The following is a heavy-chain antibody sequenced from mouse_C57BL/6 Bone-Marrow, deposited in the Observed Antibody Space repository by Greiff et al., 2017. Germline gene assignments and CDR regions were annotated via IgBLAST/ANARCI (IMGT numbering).Heavy chain of an antibody. D-gene: IGHD3-2*02. CDR2: IDPSDSYT. CDR1: GYTFTSYW. CDR3: ARGDSSGSLAY. J-gene: IGHJ3*01. V-gene: IGHV1-69*01. Sequence: VQLQQPGAELVMPGASVKLSCKASGYTFTSYWMHWVKQRPGQGLEWIGEIDPSDSYTNYNQKFKGKSTLTVDKSSSTAYMQLSSLTSEDSAVYYCARGDSSGSLAYWGQGTLVTVSA.